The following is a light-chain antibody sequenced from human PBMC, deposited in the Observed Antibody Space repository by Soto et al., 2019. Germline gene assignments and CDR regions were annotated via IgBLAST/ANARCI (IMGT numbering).Light chain of an antibody. CDR1: QSVSSAY. CDR2: AAS. CDR3: QLYGSSSTWT. Sequence: EIVLTQSPGTLSLSPGERATLSCRASQSVSSAYLAWYQHKPGQPPTLLIYAASSRVTGMPDRFSGSGSGTDFTLTISSLEPEDFAVYYCQLYGSSSTWTFGQGNKVEIK. V-gene: IGKV3-20*01. J-gene: IGKJ1*01.